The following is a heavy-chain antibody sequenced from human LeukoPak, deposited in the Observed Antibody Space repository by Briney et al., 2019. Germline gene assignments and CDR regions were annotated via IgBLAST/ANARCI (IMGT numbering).Heavy chain of an antibody. CDR1: GDSISSGAFY. CDR2: IFASGST. J-gene: IGHJ4*02. V-gene: IGHV4-61*02. D-gene: IGHD7-27*01. CDR3: ARFSPRAMGNYLDF. Sequence: PSETLSLTCTVSGDSISSGAFYWTWIRQPAGKGPEWIGRIFASGSTNYNPSLKSRVTISVDTSKNQFSLKLRSVTAADTAVYYCARFSPRAMGNYLDFWGQGTLVTVSS.